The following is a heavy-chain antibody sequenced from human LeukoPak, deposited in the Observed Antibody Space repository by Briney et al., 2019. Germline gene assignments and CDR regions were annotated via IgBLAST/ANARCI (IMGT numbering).Heavy chain of an antibody. CDR2: IYHSGST. D-gene: IGHD6-13*01. CDR1: GGSISSGGYS. V-gene: IGHV4-30-2*01. CDR3: ASGPSSWSRNWFDP. Sequence: SQTLSLTCAVSGGSISSGGYSWSWIRQPPGKGLEWIGYIYHSGSTYYNPSLKSRVTISVDRSKNQFSLKLSSVTAADTAVYYCASGPSSWSRNWFDPWGQGTLVTVSS. J-gene: IGHJ5*02.